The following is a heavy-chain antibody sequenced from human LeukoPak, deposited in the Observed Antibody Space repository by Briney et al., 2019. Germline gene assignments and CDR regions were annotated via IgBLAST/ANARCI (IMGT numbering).Heavy chain of an antibody. CDR3: ARESPSGWKYFDY. CDR1: GFTFSSYS. J-gene: IGHJ4*02. D-gene: IGHD6-25*01. V-gene: IGHV3-48*01. Sequence: GGSLRLSCAASGFTFSSYSVNWVRQAPGKGLEWVSYISSGSGTIYYADSVKGRFTISRDNAKNSLYLQMNSLRAEDTAVYYCARESPSGWKYFDYWGQGTLVTVSS. CDR2: ISSGSGTI.